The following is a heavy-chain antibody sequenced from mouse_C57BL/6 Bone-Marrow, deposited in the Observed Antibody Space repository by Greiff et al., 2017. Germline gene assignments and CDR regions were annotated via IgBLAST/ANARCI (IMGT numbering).Heavy chain of an antibody. J-gene: IGHJ2*01. D-gene: IGHD1-1*01. Sequence: QVQLQQPGAELVRPGSSVKLSCKASGYTFTSYWMDWVKQRPGQGLEWIGNIYPSDSETHYNQKFKDKATLTVDKSSSTAYMQLSSLTSEDSAVYYCAREGFYYSGFYYCDYWGQGTTPTVPS. CDR2: IYPSDSET. CDR3: AREGFYYSGFYYCDY. CDR1: GYTFTSYW. V-gene: IGHV1-61*01.